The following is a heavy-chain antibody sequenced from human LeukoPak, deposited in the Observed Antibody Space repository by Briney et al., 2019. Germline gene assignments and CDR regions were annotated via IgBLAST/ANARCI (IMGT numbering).Heavy chain of an antibody. CDR2: ISSSSYI. Sequence: KTGGSLRLSCAASGFTFSSYSMNWVRQAPGKGLEWVSSISSSSYIYYADSVKGRFTISRDNAKNSLHLQMNSLRAEDTAVYYCAREAEWEPFDYWGQGTLVTVSS. CDR1: GFTFSSYS. J-gene: IGHJ4*02. V-gene: IGHV3-21*01. D-gene: IGHD1-26*01. CDR3: AREAEWEPFDY.